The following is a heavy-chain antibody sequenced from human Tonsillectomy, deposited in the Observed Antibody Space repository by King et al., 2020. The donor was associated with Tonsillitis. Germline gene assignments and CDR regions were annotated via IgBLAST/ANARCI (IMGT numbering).Heavy chain of an antibody. CDR1: GFTFSSYV. J-gene: IGHJ4*02. CDR3: ARDLYSNHRFDY. D-gene: IGHD4-11*01. Sequence: VQLVESGGGVVQPGRSLRLSCAASGFTFSSYVMHWVRQAPGKGLEWVAVISYDGNDKYYADSVKGRFTISRDNSKNTLNLQMKSLTIEDTAVYYCARDLYSNHRFDYWGQGTLVTVAS. V-gene: IGHV3-30*04. CDR2: ISYDGNDK.